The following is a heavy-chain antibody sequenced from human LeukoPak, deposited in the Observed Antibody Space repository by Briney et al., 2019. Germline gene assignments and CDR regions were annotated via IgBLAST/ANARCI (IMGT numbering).Heavy chain of an antibody. Sequence: GRSLRLSCAASGFTFSSYGMHWVRQAPGKGLEWVAVISYDGSNKYYADSVKGRFTISRDNSKNTLYLQMNSLRAEDTAVYYCVREFDYWGQGTVHPLSS. V-gene: IGHV3-30*03. J-gene: IGHJ4*02. CDR3: VREFDY. CDR2: ISYDGSNK. CDR1: GFTFSSYG.